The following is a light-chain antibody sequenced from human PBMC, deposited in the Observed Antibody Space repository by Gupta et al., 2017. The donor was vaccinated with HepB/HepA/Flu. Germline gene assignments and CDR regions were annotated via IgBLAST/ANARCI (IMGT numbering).Light chain of an antibody. CDR1: SSDVGGYNY. J-gene: IGLJ1*01. Sequence: SALTHPASVSGSPGQSIPISCTGTSSDVGGYNYVSWDQQHPGKAPKLMIYDVSKRPAGVSNRFSGSKSGNTASLTISGRQAEDEADYYCSSDTSSSTYVFGTGTKVTVL. CDR2: DVS. V-gene: IGLV2-14*03. CDR3: SSDTSSSTYV.